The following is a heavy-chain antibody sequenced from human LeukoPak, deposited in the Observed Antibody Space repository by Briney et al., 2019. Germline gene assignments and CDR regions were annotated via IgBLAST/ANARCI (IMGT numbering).Heavy chain of an antibody. Sequence: PSETLSLTCTVSGGSISSYYWSWIREPPGKGLEWIGYIYYSGSTNYNPSLKSRVTISVDTSKNQFSLKLSSVTAADTAVYYCARPLHGSASYYDAFDIWGQGTMVTVSS. CDR3: ARPLHGSASYYDAFDI. CDR1: GGSISSYY. D-gene: IGHD3-10*01. J-gene: IGHJ3*02. V-gene: IGHV4-59*08. CDR2: IYYSGST.